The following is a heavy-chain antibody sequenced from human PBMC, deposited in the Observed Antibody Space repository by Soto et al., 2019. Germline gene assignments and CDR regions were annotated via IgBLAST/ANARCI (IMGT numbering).Heavy chain of an antibody. Sequence: QVQLVQSGAEVKKPGSSVKVSCKASGDTFSSYAISWVRQAPGQGLEWMGGIIPIFGTANYAQKFQGRVTITADEPTSTAYIEVSSLRSADTAVYYCAREVSGYRSRASPMDVWGQGTTVTVSS. CDR1: GDTFSSYA. D-gene: IGHD3-22*01. CDR3: AREVSGYRSRASPMDV. CDR2: IIPIFGTA. J-gene: IGHJ6*02. V-gene: IGHV1-69*01.